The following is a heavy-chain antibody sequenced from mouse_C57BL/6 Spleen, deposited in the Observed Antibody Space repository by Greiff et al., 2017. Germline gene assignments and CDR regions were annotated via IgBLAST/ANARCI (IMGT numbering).Heavy chain of an antibody. J-gene: IGHJ1*03. V-gene: IGHV2-6-1*01. CDR2: IWSDGST. D-gene: IGHD1-1*01. Sequence: QVQLKQSGPGLVAPSQSLSITCTVSGFSLTSYGEHWVRQPPGKGLEWLVVIWSDGSTTYNSALKSRLSISKDNSKSQVFLKMNSLQTDDTAMYYCARHDSSYWYFDVWGTGTTVTVSS. CDR1: GFSLTSYG. CDR3: ARHDSSYWYFDV.